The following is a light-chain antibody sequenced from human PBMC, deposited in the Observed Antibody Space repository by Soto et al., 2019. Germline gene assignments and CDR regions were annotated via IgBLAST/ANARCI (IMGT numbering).Light chain of an antibody. CDR3: QQYGTSPPAT. J-gene: IGKJ5*01. CDR1: QSVTSNY. CDR2: GAS. V-gene: IGKV3-20*01. Sequence: VLTRSAGTLSLCAGERATLPFSGIQSVTSNYIAWYQQKPGQAPRLLIYGASSRATGIPDRFSGSGSGTDFTLTISRLEPEDFAVYYCQQYGTSPPATFGQGTRLEIK.